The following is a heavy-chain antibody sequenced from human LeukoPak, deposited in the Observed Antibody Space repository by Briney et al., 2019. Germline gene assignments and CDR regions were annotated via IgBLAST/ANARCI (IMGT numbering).Heavy chain of an antibody. CDR1: GFTFSSYE. Sequence: GGSLRLSCVASGFTFSSYEMNWVRQAPGKGLEWVADIRSSGSATFYADSVKGRFTISRDNAKNSLYLQMNSLRAEDTAVYYCARASYSSSWYDYYYYYYMDVWGKGTTVTISS. CDR3: ARASYSSSWYDYYYYYYMDV. V-gene: IGHV3-48*03. CDR2: IRSSGSAT. D-gene: IGHD6-13*01. J-gene: IGHJ6*03.